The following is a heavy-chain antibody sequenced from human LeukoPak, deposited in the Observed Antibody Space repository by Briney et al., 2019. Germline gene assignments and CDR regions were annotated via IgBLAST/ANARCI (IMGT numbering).Heavy chain of an antibody. J-gene: IGHJ3*02. CDR2: IIPIFGTA. V-gene: IGHV1-69*05. Sequence: GASVKVSCKASGGTFSSYAISWVRQAPGQGLEWMGGIIPIFGTANYAQKFQGGVTITTDESTSTAYMELSSLRSEDTAVYYCARDFVSTGAFDIWGQGTMVTVSS. CDR1: GGTFSSYA. D-gene: IGHD3-9*01. CDR3: ARDFVSTGAFDI.